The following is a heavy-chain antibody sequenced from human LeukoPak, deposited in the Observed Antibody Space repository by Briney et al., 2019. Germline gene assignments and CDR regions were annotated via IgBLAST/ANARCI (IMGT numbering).Heavy chain of an antibody. V-gene: IGHV3-7*01. J-gene: IGHJ4*02. CDR2: IKQDGSQK. CDR3: ARTYYDFWSLYSSYFDY. Sequence: GGSLRLSCVGSGFTFSSYWVSWVRQAPGKGLEWVANIKQDGSQKYYVDSVKGRFTISRDNANNSLNLQMNSLRAEDTAVYYCARTYYDFWSLYSSYFDYWGQGTLVTVSS. CDR1: GFTFSSYW. D-gene: IGHD3-3*01.